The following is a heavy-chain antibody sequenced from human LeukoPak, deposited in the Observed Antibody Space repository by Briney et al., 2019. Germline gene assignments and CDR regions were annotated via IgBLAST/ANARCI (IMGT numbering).Heavy chain of an antibody. Sequence: AETLSLTCTVSAGSISSSSYYWGWIRQPPGKGLEWIGSIYYSGSTYYNPSLKSRVTISVDTSKNQFSLKLSSVTAADTAVYYCARLGVYNWFDPWGQGTLVTVSS. CDR3: ARLGVYNWFDP. CDR2: IYYSGST. J-gene: IGHJ5*02. V-gene: IGHV4-39*01. D-gene: IGHD3-16*01. CDR1: AGSISSSSYY.